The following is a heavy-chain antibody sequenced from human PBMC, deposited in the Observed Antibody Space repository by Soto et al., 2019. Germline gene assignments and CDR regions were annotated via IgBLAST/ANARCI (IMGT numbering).Heavy chain of an antibody. Sequence: SGPTLVNPTQTLTLTCTFSGFSLSTSGVGVGWIRQPPGKALEWLALIYWDDDKRYSPSLKSRLTITKDTSKNQVVLTMTNMDPVDTATYYCAHKGGYCSGGSCPYYSDYWGQGTLVTVSS. CDR1: GFSLSTSGVG. J-gene: IGHJ4*02. V-gene: IGHV2-5*02. CDR2: IYWDDDK. CDR3: AHKGGYCSGGSCPYYSDY. D-gene: IGHD2-15*01.